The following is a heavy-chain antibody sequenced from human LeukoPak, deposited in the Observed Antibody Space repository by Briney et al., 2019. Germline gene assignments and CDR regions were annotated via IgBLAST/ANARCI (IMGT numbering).Heavy chain of an antibody. V-gene: IGHV6-1*01. D-gene: IGHD2-8*02. CDR3: ARDIDTGVDY. CDR1: GASVPSNSAA. J-gene: IGHJ4*02. CDR2: TYYRSKWYN. Sequence: SQTLSLTCPITGASVPSNSAASNWTRQSPSRALDWLGKTYYRSKWYNDYALSVKSRITIKPDTSKKQFSLQLNTVTPEDTAVYYCARDIDTGVDYWGQGTLVTVSS.